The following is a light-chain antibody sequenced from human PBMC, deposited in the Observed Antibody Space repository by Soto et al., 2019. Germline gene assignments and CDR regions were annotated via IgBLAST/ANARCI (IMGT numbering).Light chain of an antibody. CDR1: QSVDRR. Sequence: TLMTQSPASLSVSPGERAALSCRTSQSVDRRLAWYQHQPGQAPRLLIYGASNRATGIPARFSGSGSGTDCALTISRLEPEDVEVYYCQQYGSHPITCGQGTRREIK. CDR2: GAS. CDR3: QQYGSHPIT. V-gene: IGKV3-15*01. J-gene: IGKJ5*01.